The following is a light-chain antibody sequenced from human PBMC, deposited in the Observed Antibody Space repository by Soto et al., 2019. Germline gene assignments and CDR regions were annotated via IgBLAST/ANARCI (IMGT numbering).Light chain of an antibody. Sequence: EIVMTQSPATLSVSPGEXATXSCRXXXXXXSNLAWYQQKPGQAPRLLIYGASTRATGIPARFSGSGSGTEFTLTISSLQSEDFAVYYCQQYNNWPRAFGQGTKVEIK. CDR3: QQYNNWPRA. CDR1: XXXXSN. J-gene: IGKJ1*01. V-gene: IGKV3-15*01. CDR2: GAS.